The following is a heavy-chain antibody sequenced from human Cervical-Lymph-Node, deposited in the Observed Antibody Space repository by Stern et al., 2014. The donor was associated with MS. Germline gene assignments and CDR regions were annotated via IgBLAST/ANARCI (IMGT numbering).Heavy chain of an antibody. CDR1: GYTFTSYG. Sequence: QVQLVQSGAEVKKPGASVKVSCKASGYTFTSYGISWVRQAPGQGLEWMGWISAYNGHTNYAQKLQGRVTMNTDQSTSTAYMELRSLRSDDTAVYYGAGETESPYGMDVWGQGTTVTVSS. CDR2: ISAYNGHT. V-gene: IGHV1-18*01. D-gene: IGHD1-1*01. J-gene: IGHJ6*02. CDR3: AGETESPYGMDV.